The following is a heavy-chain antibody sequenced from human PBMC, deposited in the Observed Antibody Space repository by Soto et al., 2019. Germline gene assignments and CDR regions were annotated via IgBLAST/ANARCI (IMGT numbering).Heavy chain of an antibody. Sequence: GGSLRLSCAASGFTFSSYAMSWVRQAPGKGLEWVSKIGVSGGDTYYADSVKGRFTVSRDDSKNTLYLQMDSLRAEDTALYYCTKGGWLDYWGPGTLVTVSS. D-gene: IGHD3-22*01. V-gene: IGHV3-23*01. CDR1: GFTFSSYA. CDR2: IGVSGGDT. J-gene: IGHJ4*02. CDR3: TKGGWLDY.